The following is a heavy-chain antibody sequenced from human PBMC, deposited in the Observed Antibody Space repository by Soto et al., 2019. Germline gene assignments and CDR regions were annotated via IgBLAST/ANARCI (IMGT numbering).Heavy chain of an antibody. CDR2: IYYTGST. V-gene: IGHV4-30-4*01. CDR1: GGSISSGVYY. D-gene: IGHD6-6*01. Sequence: SETLSLTCTVSGGSISSGVYYWSWIRQPPGKGLEWIGYIYYTGSTYYSPSLKSRVTISIDTSENQFSLKLSSVTAADTAVYYCARTFSYSTSSFDYWGQGTLVTVSS. J-gene: IGHJ4*02. CDR3: ARTFSYSTSSFDY.